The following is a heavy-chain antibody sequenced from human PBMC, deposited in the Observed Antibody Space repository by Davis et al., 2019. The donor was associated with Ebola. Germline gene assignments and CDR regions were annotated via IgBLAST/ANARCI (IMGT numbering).Heavy chain of an antibody. CDR3: ARLVGSGWFNWFDP. J-gene: IGHJ5*02. V-gene: IGHV1-69*06. CDR2: IIPIFGTA. Sequence: SVKVSCKASGGTFSSYAISWVRQAPGQGLEWMGGIIPIFGTANYAQKFQGRVTITADKSTSTAYMELSSLRSEDTAVYYCARLVGSGWFNWFDPWGQGTLVTVSS. D-gene: IGHD6-19*01. CDR1: GGTFSSYA.